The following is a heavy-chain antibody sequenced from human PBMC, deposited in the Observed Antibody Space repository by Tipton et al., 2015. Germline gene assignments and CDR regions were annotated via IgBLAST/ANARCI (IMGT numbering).Heavy chain of an antibody. CDR3: AREITALYMDV. Sequence: TLSLTCTVSGGSISSSNYYWGWIRQPPGKGLECIGSIYYSGSTYYNPSLKSRVTVSVDTSKNQFSLNLTSVTAADTAVYYCAREITALYMDVWGQGTTVTVSS. CDR1: GGSISSSNYY. V-gene: IGHV4-39*07. CDR2: IYYSGST. D-gene: IGHD3-16*01. J-gene: IGHJ6*02.